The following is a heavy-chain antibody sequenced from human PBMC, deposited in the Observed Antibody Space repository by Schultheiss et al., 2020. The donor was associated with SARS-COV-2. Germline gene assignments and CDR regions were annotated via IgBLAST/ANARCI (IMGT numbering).Heavy chain of an antibody. CDR1: GFTFRSHA. Sequence: GSLRLSCAASGFTFRSHAMSWVRQAPGKGLEWIGEINHSGSTNYNPSLKSRVTISVDTSKNQFSLKLSSVTAADTAVYYCARAPTRITIHAFDIWGQGTMVTVSS. D-gene: IGHD3-10*01. J-gene: IGHJ3*02. CDR3: ARAPTRITIHAFDI. V-gene: IGHV4-34*01. CDR2: INHSGST.